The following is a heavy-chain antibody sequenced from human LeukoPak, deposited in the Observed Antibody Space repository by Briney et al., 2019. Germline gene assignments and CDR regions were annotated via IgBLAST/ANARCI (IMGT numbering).Heavy chain of an antibody. V-gene: IGHV3-9*01. CDR2: ISWNSGTI. D-gene: IGHD2-2*01. CDR3: AKDVDASPAGDALDN. J-gene: IGHJ3*02. Sequence: PGGSLRLSCIVSGITFDDYAMHWVRQVPGKGLEWVSVISWNSGTIDYADSVKGRFTISRDNTKNSVILQMNSLRPDDTALYYCAKDVDASPAGDALDNWGQGTMVIVSS. CDR1: GITFDDYA.